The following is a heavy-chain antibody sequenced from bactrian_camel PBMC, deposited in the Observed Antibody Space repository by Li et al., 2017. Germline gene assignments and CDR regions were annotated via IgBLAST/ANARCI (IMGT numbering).Heavy chain of an antibody. D-gene: IGHD1*01. Sequence: HVQLVESGGGSVQAGGSLRLSCAASSVYVKNVDCLGWFRQAPGEERDGVAAMWPGGGSTYYSDSVKGRFTISQDNAKNAIYLQMDSLTPEDTATYYCAAVLIHRDNCYSSSWTPDSWGQGTQVTVS. CDR3: AAVLIHRDNCYSSSWTPDS. J-gene: IGHJ4*01. CDR1: VYVKNVDC. CDR2: MWPGGGST. V-gene: IGHV3S54*01.